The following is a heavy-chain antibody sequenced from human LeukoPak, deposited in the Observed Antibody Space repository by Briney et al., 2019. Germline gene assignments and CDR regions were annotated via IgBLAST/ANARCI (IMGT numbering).Heavy chain of an antibody. CDR3: AKDHSFYDILTGLGDAFDI. V-gene: IGHV3-48*01. Sequence: PGGSLRLSYAASGFTFNSYSMNWVRQAPGKGLEWVSYISSSNNAIYYADSVNGRFTISRDNSKNTLYLQMNTLRAEDTAVYYCAKDHSFYDILTGLGDAFDIWGQGTMVTVSS. D-gene: IGHD3-9*01. CDR1: GFTFNSYS. CDR2: ISSSNNAI. J-gene: IGHJ3*02.